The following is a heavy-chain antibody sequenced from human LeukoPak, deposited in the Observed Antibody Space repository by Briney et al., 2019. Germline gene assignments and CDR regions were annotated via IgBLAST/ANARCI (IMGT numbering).Heavy chain of an antibody. CDR1: GFTCTNNA. CDR3: AKDRGLYDILTGYDDAFDI. D-gene: IGHD3-9*01. J-gene: IGHJ3*02. Sequence: GGSLRLSCAASGFTCTNNAMTWVRQPPGKGLQWVSTIRGPGGGGTTYYADSVKGRFSISRDNSKNTLYLQMDSLRAEDTAIYYCAKDRGLYDILTGYDDAFDIWGQGTMVTISS. V-gene: IGHV3-23*01. CDR2: IRGPGGGGTT.